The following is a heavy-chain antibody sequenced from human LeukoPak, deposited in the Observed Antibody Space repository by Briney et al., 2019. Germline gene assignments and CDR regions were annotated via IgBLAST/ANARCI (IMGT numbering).Heavy chain of an antibody. J-gene: IGHJ4*02. CDR2: IYYSGST. V-gene: IGHV4-59*01. CDR3: ARVRGPMVRGVILDY. D-gene: IGHD3-10*01. Sequence: PSETLSLTCTVSGGSISSYYWSWIRQPPRKGLEWIGYIYYSGSTNYNPSLKSRVTISVDTSKNQFSLKLSSVTAADTAVYYCARVRGPMVRGVILDYWGQGTLVTVSS. CDR1: GGSISSYY.